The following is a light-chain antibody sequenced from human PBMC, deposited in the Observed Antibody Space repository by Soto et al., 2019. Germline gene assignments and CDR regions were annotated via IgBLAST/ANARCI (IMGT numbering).Light chain of an antibody. Sequence: EIVLTQSPGTLSLSPGERATLSCRASQSVSSTYLAWYQQKPGQAPGLLLYGTSNRATGIPDRCSGSGSGTDTARTISRREPEDADMSECQLYVSCPRVYTFGQGTKVEIK. CDR3: QLYVSCPRVYT. J-gene: IGKJ2*01. V-gene: IGKV3-20*01. CDR2: GTS. CDR1: QSVSSTY.